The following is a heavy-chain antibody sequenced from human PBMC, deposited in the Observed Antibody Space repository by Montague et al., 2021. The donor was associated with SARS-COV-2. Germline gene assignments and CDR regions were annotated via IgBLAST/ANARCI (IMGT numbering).Heavy chain of an antibody. V-gene: IGHV4-34*01. Sequence: SETLSLTCAVYGGSFSGYYWSWIRQPPGKGLEWIGEINHSGSTNYNPSLKSRVTISVDTSKNQFSLKLSSVTAADTAVYYCARVPDSGHSIDYWGQGTLVTVSS. CDR3: ARVPDSGHSIDY. CDR1: GGSFSGYY. CDR2: INHSGST. J-gene: IGHJ4*02.